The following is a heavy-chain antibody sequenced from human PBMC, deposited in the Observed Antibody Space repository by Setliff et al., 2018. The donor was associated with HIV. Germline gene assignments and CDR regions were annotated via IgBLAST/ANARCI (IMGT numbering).Heavy chain of an antibody. CDR2: IKSKEDGGTV. CDR3: TTRLSRSYIPNWFDP. D-gene: IGHD1-26*01. Sequence: GGSLRLSCAASGLIFSDSWMTWVRQAPGKGPEWVGRIKSKEDGGTVEYAAPVKGRFTISRDDSRDTVYLQMNSLKIEDTAVYYCTTRLSRSYIPNWFDPWGQGTLVTVSS. CDR1: GLIFSDSW. V-gene: IGHV3-15*01. J-gene: IGHJ5*02.